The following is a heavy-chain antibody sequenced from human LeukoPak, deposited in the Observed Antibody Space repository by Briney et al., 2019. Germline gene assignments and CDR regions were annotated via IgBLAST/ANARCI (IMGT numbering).Heavy chain of an antibody. D-gene: IGHD3-10*01. J-gene: IGHJ4*02. CDR2: INYSGST. Sequence: SETLSLTCTVSGGPIITSRHYRGWIRQPPGEGLEWFGSINYSGSTYYNPSLKSRVTISVDTSKNPFSLKLSSVTAADTAVYYCARLSPYLGSGSSAFPDDFWGQGTLVTVSS. CDR1: GGPIITSRHY. CDR3: ARLSPYLGSGSSAFPDDF. V-gene: IGHV4-39*01.